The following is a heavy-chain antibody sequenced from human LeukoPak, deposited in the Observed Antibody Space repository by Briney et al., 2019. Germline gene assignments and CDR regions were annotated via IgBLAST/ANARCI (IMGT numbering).Heavy chain of an antibody. CDR2: IYYSGST. J-gene: IGHJ4*02. Sequence: SETLSLTCTVSGGSISSYYWSWIRQPPGKGLEWIGYIYYSGSTNYNPSLKSRVTISVDTSKNQFSLKLSSMTAADTAVYYCASDYGFDYWGQGTLVTVSS. CDR1: GGSISSYY. CDR3: ASDYGFDY. D-gene: IGHD3-10*01. V-gene: IGHV4-59*01.